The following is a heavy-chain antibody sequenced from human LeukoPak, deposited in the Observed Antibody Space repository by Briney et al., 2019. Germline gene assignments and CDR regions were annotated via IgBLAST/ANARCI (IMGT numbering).Heavy chain of an antibody. CDR3: ARTVKQTFFFEH. D-gene: IGHD3-10*01. CDR1: GYNFGSHW. J-gene: IGHJ4*02. V-gene: IGHV5-51*01. CDR2: IYPGDSEI. Sequence: GESLKISCQGSGYNFGSHWIGWVRQMPGKGLEWIGIIYPGDSEIRLTPSFQGQVTLSVDNSINTAYLQWSSLKASDAAMFYCARTVKQTFFFEHWGQGTQVSVSS.